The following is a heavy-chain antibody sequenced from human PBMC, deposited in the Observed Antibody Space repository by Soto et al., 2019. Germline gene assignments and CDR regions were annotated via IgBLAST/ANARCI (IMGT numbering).Heavy chain of an antibody. V-gene: IGHV2-70*01. Sequence: SGPTLVNPTQTLTLTCTFSGFSLSTSGMCVSWIRQPPGKALEWLALIDWDDDKYYSTSLKTRLTISKDTSKNQVVLTMTNMDPVDTATYYCARYYGGDPYYYGMDVWGQGTTVTVSS. CDR2: IDWDDDK. CDR1: GFSLSTSGMC. CDR3: ARYYGGDPYYYGMDV. D-gene: IGHD2-21*02. J-gene: IGHJ6*02.